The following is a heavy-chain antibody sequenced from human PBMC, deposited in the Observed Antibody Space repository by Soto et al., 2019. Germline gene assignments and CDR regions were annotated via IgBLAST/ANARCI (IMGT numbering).Heavy chain of an antibody. CDR2: IYWDGDR. CDR1: GFSLNTGGMG. V-gene: IGHV2-5*02. D-gene: IGHD2-21*02. J-gene: IGHJ6*02. CDR3: VHSRCGGDCLQSYSSHYYYGMDI. Sequence: QITLKESGPTLVKPTQTLTLTCTFSGFSLNTGGMGVGWIRQPPGKALEWIALIYWDGDRRYSPSLMSRLTIAKDTSKNQVVLTMTNMDPVDTATYYCVHSRCGGDCLQSYSSHYYYGMDIWGQGTTVTVSS.